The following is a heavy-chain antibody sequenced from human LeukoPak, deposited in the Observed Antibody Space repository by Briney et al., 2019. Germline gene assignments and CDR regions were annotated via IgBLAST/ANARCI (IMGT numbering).Heavy chain of an antibody. J-gene: IGHJ6*02. CDR1: GFTFNIFS. D-gene: IGHD6-25*01. V-gene: IGHV3-21*03. Sequence: GGSLRLSCAASGFTFNIFSVNWVRQAPGKGLEWVSSISSASTYISYADSVKGRFTISRDNAKNSLYLQMNSLRAEDTAVYYCARSAGLDVWGQGTTVTVSS. CDR2: ISSASTYI. CDR3: ARSAGLDV.